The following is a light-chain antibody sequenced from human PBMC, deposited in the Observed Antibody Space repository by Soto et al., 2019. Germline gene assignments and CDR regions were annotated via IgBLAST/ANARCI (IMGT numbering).Light chain of an antibody. V-gene: IGKV1-33*01. J-gene: IGKJ5*01. CDR1: QGINNY. CDR3: QQYENLPT. Sequence: IQLTQSPSSLSASMGDRVTITCRASQGINNYLNWYQQKPGRAPKLLIYDASNLEAGVPSRFRGSGSGTDFTFTISRLQPEDIATYYCQQYENLPTFGQGTRLEIK. CDR2: DAS.